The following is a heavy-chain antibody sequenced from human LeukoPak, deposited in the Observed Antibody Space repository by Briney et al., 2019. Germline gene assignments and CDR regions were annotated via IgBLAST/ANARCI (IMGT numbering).Heavy chain of an antibody. D-gene: IGHD3-3*01. J-gene: IGHJ6*02. CDR1: GFTFSVYG. CDR3: ARDLEWGYYYGMDV. V-gene: IGHV3-48*03. CDR2: ISSSGGPI. Sequence: GGSLPLSCAASGFTFSVYGMNWVRQAPGKGLEWVSYISSSGGPIYYADSVKGRFTISRDNAKNSLYLQMNSLRAEDTAVYYCARDLEWGYYYGMDVWGQGTTVTVSS.